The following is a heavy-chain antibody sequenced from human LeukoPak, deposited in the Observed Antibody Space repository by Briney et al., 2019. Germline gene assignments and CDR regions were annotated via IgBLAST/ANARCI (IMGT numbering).Heavy chain of an antibody. Sequence: GGSLRLSCAASGFTFSTYEMNWVRQAPGKGLEWVSYISSSGRIIYYTDSVKGRFTISRDNAKNSLYLQMNSLRAEDTAVYYCARSGFNFDHWGQGTLVTVSS. CDR1: GFTFSTYE. J-gene: IGHJ4*02. V-gene: IGHV3-48*03. CDR3: ARSGFNFDH. D-gene: IGHD5-12*01. CDR2: ISSSGRII.